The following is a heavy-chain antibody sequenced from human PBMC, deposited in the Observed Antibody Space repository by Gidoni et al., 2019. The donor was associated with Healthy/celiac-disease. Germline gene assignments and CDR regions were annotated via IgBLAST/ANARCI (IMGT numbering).Heavy chain of an antibody. J-gene: IGHJ6*02. CDR2: IGTAGDT. CDR3: ARSYGMDV. V-gene: IGHV3-13*01. Sequence: EVQLVESGGGLVQPGGSLCLYCTASGFTFSSHDMHWVRQATGKGLEWVSAIGTAGDTYYPGSVKGRFTISREKAKNSLYLQMNSLRAGDTAVYYCARSYGMDVWGQGTTVTVSS. CDR1: GFTFSSHD.